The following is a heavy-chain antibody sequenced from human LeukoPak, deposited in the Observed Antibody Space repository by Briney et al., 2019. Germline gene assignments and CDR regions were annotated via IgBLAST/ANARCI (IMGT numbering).Heavy chain of an antibody. CDR1: GYTFTDYY. V-gene: IGHV1-2*02. Sequence: ASVKVSCKASGYTFTDYYMHWVRQAPGQGPEWMGWINPKSGGRSYAQRFQGRVTMTRDTFISTAYMELSRLRSDDTAVYYCATGERLVPAAMWFDYWGQGTLVTVSS. D-gene: IGHD2-2*01. J-gene: IGHJ4*02. CDR2: INPKSGGR. CDR3: ATGERLVPAAMWFDY.